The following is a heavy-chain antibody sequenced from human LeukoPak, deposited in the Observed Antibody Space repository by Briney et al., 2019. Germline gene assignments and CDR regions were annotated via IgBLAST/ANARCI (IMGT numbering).Heavy chain of an antibody. Sequence: GGSLRLSCTASGFTFSNYHMLWFRQAPGKGLEWISYISSRADNISYGGSVEGRFTISRNNANNSLFLLMNGLRADDTAVYYCAKGSYSFGQRADYWGQGTLVTVSS. CDR1: GFTFSNYH. CDR3: AKGSYSFGQRADY. CDR2: ISSRADNI. J-gene: IGHJ4*02. D-gene: IGHD5-18*01. V-gene: IGHV3-48*03.